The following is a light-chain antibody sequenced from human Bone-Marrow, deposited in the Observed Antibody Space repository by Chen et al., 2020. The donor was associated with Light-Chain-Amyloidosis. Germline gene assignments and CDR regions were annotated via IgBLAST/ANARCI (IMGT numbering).Light chain of an antibody. Sequence: SYVLTQPSSVSVAPGQTATIACGGNNIGSTSVHWYQPTPGQAPLLVVYDDGDRPSGIPERLSGSNSGNTATLTISRVEAGDEADYYCQVWDRSSDRPVFGGGTKLTVL. CDR1: NIGSTS. CDR3: QVWDRSSDRPV. V-gene: IGLV3-21*02. CDR2: DDG. J-gene: IGLJ3*02.